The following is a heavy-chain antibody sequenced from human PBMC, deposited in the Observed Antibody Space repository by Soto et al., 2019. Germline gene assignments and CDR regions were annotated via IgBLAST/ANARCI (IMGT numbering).Heavy chain of an antibody. J-gene: IGHJ4*02. D-gene: IGHD3-10*01. V-gene: IGHV1-18*01. Sequence: ASVKVSCKASGYTFTSYGITWVRQAPGQGLEWMGWISAHNGNTDYAQKLQGRVTVTRDTSTSTVYMELRSLRSDDTAVYYCARDPDYYGSGSYLRLFDYWGQGTLVTVSS. CDR1: GYTFTSYG. CDR2: ISAHNGNT. CDR3: ARDPDYYGSGSYLRLFDY.